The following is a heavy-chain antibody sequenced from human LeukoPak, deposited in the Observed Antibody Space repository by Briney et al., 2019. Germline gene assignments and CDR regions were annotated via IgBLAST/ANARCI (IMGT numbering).Heavy chain of an antibody. V-gene: IGHV3-74*01. J-gene: IGHJ4*02. CDR2: INSDGSST. CDR3: AREVWYSGYATDY. D-gene: IGHD5-12*01. CDR1: GFTFSSYW. Sequence: GGSLRLSCAASGFTFSSYWMYWVRQAPGKGLVWVSRINSDGSSTSYADSVKGRFTISRDNAKNTLYLQMNSLRVEDTAVYYCAREVWYSGYATDYWGQGTLVTVSS.